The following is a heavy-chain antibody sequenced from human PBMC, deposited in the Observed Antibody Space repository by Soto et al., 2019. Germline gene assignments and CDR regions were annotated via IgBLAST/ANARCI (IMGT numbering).Heavy chain of an antibody. CDR1: GGSINSYY. D-gene: IGHD3-10*01. CDR3: ARVSMVCLITYDYYYYLMDV. V-gene: IGHV4-59*01. J-gene: IGHJ6*02. Sequence: SETLSLTCTVSGGSINSYYWSWIRQTPGKGLEWIGYIYYSGSTSYNPSLKSRVTISVDTSKNQFSLKLSSVTAADTAVYYCARVSMVCLITYDYYYYLMDVCGRGTTVTVSS. CDR2: IYYSGST.